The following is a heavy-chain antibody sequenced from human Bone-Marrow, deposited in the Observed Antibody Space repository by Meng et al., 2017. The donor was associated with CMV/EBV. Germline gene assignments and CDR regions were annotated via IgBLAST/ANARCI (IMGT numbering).Heavy chain of an antibody. CDR2: ICYSGST. J-gene: IGHJ3*02. Sequence: SETLSLTCTVSGGSISSSSYYWGWIRQPPGKGLEWIGSICYSGSTYYNPSLKSRVTISVDTSKNQFSLKLSSVTAADRAVHHWARKNDLDRDAFDIWGHGTMVTVSS. CDR3: ARKNDLDRDAFDI. V-gene: IGHV4-39*07. CDR1: GGSISSSSYY. D-gene: IGHD1-1*01.